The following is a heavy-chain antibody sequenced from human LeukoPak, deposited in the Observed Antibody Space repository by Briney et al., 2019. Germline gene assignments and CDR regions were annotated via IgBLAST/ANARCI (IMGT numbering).Heavy chain of an antibody. CDR2: IKSKADDGTI. J-gene: IGHJ4*02. D-gene: IGHD3-22*01. CDR1: GFTFSNAW. V-gene: IGHV3-15*01. CDR3: TTGERRFDSSGYYPYYFDY. Sequence: PGGSLRLSCAVSGFTFSNAWMSWVRQAPGKGLEWVGRIKSKADDGTIDHAAPVKGRFTISRDDSKNTLYLQMNSLKTEDTALYYCTTGERRFDSSGYYPYYFDYWGQGTLVTVSS.